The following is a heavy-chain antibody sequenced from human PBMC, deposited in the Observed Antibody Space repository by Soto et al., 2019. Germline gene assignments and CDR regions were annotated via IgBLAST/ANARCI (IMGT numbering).Heavy chain of an antibody. J-gene: IGHJ4*02. Sequence: SVKVSCKASGGTFSSYAISWVRQAPGQGLEWMGGILPTFGTTNYAQKFQGRVTITADESTTTGYMGLGSLRSEDTAVYYCARGHDFWSGYFDYWGQGTLVTVSS. CDR1: GGTFSSYA. V-gene: IGHV1-69*13. CDR3: ARGHDFWSGYFDY. CDR2: ILPTFGTT. D-gene: IGHD3-3*01.